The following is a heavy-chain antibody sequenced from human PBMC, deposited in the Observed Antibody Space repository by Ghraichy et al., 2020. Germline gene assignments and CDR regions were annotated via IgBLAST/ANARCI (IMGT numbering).Heavy chain of an antibody. Sequence: GESLNISCAASGFSFSTFYMSWVRQAPGKGLEWVSTISSSDAATMYADSVKGRFTISRDNSRNTLYLEMNVLRVEDTAVYYCAFSTGFDHWGQGTLVTVSS. CDR2: ISSSDAAT. J-gene: IGHJ4*02. CDR1: GFSFSTFY. CDR3: AFSTGFDH. V-gene: IGHV3-23*01.